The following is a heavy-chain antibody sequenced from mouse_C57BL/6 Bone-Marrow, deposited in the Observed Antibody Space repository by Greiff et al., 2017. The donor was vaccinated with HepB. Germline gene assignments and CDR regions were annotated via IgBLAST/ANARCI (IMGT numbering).Heavy chain of an antibody. V-gene: IGHV3-6*01. Sequence: EVQRVESGPGLVKPSQSLSLTCSVTGYSITSGYYWNWIRQFPGNKLEWMGYISYDGSNNYNPSLKNRISITRDTSKNQFFLKLNSVTTEDTATYYCARDGGYWGQGTLVTVSA. CDR2: ISYDGSN. CDR1: GYSITSGYY. CDR3: ARDGGY. J-gene: IGHJ3*01.